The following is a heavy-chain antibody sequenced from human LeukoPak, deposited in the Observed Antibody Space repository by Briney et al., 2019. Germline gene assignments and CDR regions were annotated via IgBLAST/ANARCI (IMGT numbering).Heavy chain of an antibody. D-gene: IGHD1-26*01. CDR1: GFTFSSYG. J-gene: IGHJ4*02. V-gene: IGHV3-30*02. CDR2: IHYDGGNK. CDR3: ARVLIVGATTGLDY. Sequence: GGSLRLSCAASGFTFSSYGMHWVRQAPGKGPEWVAFIHYDGGNKFYADSVKGRFTISRDNSKNTLYLQMKSLRPEDTAMYYCARVLIVGATTGLDYWGQGTLVTVSS.